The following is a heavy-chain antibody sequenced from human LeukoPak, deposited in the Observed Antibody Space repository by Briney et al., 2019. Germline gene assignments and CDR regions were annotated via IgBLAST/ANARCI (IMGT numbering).Heavy chain of an antibody. CDR1: GGALSCYY. V-gene: IGHV4-59*01. Sequence: KPSETPSLTCTVSGGALSCYYWSWIRQPPGEGLEGIGYIFYSGSTNYNPSLKSRVTMSADTSKNQFSLKLTSVTAADTAVYYCARVECGGGSCYSGGWYFDLWGRGTLVTVSS. CDR3: ARVECGGGSCYSGGWYFDL. J-gene: IGHJ2*01. CDR2: IFYSGST. D-gene: IGHD2-15*01.